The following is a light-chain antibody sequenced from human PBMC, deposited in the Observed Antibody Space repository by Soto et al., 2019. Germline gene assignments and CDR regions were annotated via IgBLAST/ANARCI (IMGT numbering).Light chain of an antibody. CDR3: SSYADSNMVV. J-gene: IGLJ2*01. V-gene: IGLV2-8*01. CDR2: DVS. CDR1: SSNVGGYNY. Sequence: QSALTQPPSASGSPGQSVTISCTGTSSNVGGYNYVSWYQQHPGKAPKLMIYDVSKRPSGVPDRFSGSKSGNTASLTVSGLQAEDEADYYCSSYADSNMVVFGGGTKLTVL.